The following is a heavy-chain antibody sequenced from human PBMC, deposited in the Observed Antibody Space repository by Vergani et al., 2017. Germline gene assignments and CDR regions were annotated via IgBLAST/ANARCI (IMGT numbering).Heavy chain of an antibody. V-gene: IGHV3-23*01. J-gene: IGHJ4*02. CDR1: GFTFTNFA. Sequence: EVQLLESGGNLVQPGGSLRLSCAASGFTFTNFAMTWVRQAPGEGLEWVSGISGSGGFTYYADSVKGRFTISRDNSKNTLHLQMNSLRADDTAVYYCTKGSRGYTGYFFDYWGQGTLVTVSS. CDR3: TKGSRGYTGYFFDY. D-gene: IGHD5-12*01. CDR2: ISGSGGFT.